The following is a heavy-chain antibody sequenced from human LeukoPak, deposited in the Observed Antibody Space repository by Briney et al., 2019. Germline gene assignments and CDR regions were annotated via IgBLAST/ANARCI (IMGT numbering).Heavy chain of an antibody. CDR2: INPNSGGT. CDR1: GYTFISYA. Sequence: ASVKVSCKASGYTFISYAISWVRQAPGQGLEWMGWINPNSGGTNYAQKFQGWVTMTRDTSISTAYMELSRLRSDDTAVYYCAREGSGYEGYFTWGQGTLVTVSS. CDR3: AREGSGYEGYFT. V-gene: IGHV1-2*04. J-gene: IGHJ5*02. D-gene: IGHD5-12*01.